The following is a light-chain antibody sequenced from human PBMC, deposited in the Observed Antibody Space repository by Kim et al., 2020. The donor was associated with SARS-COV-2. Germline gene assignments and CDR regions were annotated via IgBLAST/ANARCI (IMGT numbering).Light chain of an antibody. V-gene: IGKV3-15*01. CDR3: QQYNNWPPYT. Sequence: EIVMTQSPATLSVSPGERATLSCRASQSVSSNLAWYQQKPGQAPRLHIYGASTRATGIPARFSGSGSGTEFTLTISSLQSEDFAVYYCQQYNNWPPYTFGQGTKLDI. CDR1: QSVSSN. J-gene: IGKJ2*01. CDR2: GAS.